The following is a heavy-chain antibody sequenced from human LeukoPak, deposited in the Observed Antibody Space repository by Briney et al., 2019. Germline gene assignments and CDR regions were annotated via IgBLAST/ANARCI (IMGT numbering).Heavy chain of an antibody. J-gene: IGHJ4*02. CDR3: ARGSGWFDY. D-gene: IGHD6-19*01. Sequence: PGGSLRLSCAASGFTFSSYWFHWVRQAPGKGLEWVSGISWNSGSIGYADSVKGRFTISRDNAKNSLYLQMNSLRAEDTALYYCARGSGWFDYWGQGTLVTVSS. CDR2: ISWNSGSI. V-gene: IGHV3-9*01. CDR1: GFTFSSYW.